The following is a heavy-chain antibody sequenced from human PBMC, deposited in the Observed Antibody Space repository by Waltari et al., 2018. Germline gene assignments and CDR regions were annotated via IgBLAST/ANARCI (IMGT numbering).Heavy chain of an antibody. D-gene: IGHD3-3*01. CDR2: IRTEAEGGTT. CDR1: GFTFSNVW. J-gene: IGHJ4*02. CDR3: TIDHWSPPDVGY. V-gene: IGHV3-15*06. Sequence: EEHLVESGGGLVEPGGSLRLSCAASGFTFSNVWMSWVCQAPGKGLEWIGRIRTEAEGGTTKYAAPVKDRFSISRRDSENMLFLQMAYLKTDDTAVYYCTIDHWSPPDVGYWGQGTPVTVSS.